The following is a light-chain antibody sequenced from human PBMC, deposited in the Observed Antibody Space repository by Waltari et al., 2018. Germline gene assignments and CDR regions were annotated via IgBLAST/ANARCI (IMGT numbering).Light chain of an antibody. CDR2: RDT. CDR3: QAWDGSTVV. CDR1: KLGNKY. J-gene: IGLJ2*01. Sequence: SYELTQPPSVSVSPVQTGSITCSGDKLGNKYTSWYHQKPGQSPVLVIYRDTKRPSGIPERFSGSNSGNTATLTISGTQAMDEADYYCQAWDGSTVVFGGGTKLTVL. V-gene: IGLV3-1*01.